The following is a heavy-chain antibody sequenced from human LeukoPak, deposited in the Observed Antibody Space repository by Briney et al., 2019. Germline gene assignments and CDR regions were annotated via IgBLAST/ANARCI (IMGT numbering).Heavy chain of an antibody. V-gene: IGHV1-24*01. Sequence: ASVEVSCKVSGYTLTELSMHWVRQAPGKGLEWMGGFDPEDGETIYAQKFQGRVTMTEDTSTDTAYMELSSLRSEDTAVYYCATEVGCSSTSCYMGDYWGQGTLVTVSS. CDR2: FDPEDGET. D-gene: IGHD2-2*01. CDR1: GYTLTELS. CDR3: ATEVGCSSTSCYMGDY. J-gene: IGHJ4*02.